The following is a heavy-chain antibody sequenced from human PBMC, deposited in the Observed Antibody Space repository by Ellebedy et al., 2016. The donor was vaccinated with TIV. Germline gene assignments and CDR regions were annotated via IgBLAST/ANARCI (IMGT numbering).Heavy chain of an antibody. J-gene: IGHJ4*02. CDR1: GFTFDEYA. CDR2: ISWSSGDI. Sequence: GGSLRLSCAASGFTFDEYAMHWVRQAPGKGLEWVSGISWSSGDIDYADSVKGRFTISRDNAKNSLYLQMNSLRVEDTAVYYCVRDAVDNYLWATYRWDFWGQGTLVTVSS. D-gene: IGHD3-16*02. CDR3: VRDAVDNYLWATYRWDF. V-gene: IGHV3-9*01.